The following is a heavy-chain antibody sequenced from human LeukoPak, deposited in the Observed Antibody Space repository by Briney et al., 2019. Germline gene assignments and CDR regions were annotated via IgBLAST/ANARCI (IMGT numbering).Heavy chain of an antibody. V-gene: IGHV3-33*01. CDR1: GFTFSSYG. D-gene: IGHD3-22*01. CDR2: IWYDGSNK. Sequence: GGSLRLSCAASGFTFSSYGMHWVRQAPGKGLEWVAVIWYDGSNKYYADSVKGRFTISRDNSKNTLYLQINSLRAEDTAVYYCATSTDSSGFPFDYWGQGTLVTVSS. CDR3: ATSTDSSGFPFDY. J-gene: IGHJ4*02.